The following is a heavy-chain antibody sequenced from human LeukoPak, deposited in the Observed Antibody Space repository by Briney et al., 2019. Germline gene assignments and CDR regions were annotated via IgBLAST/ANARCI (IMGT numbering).Heavy chain of an antibody. V-gene: IGHV3-48*03. CDR3: VPPAAGLHRTISTEYFQH. CDR1: GFTFSSYE. D-gene: IGHD6-13*01. J-gene: IGHJ1*01. Sequence: PGGSLRLSCAASGFTFSSYEMNWVRQAPGKGLEWVSYISSSGSPIYNADSVKGRFTISRDNAKNSLYLQMNSLRAEDTAVYYCVPPAAGLHRTISTEYFQHWGQGTLVTVSS. CDR2: ISSSGSPI.